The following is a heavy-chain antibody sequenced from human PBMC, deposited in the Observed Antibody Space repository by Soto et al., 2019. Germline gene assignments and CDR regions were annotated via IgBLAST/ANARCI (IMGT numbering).Heavy chain of an antibody. V-gene: IGHV1-46*03. Sequence: QVQLVQSGAEVKKPGASVKVSCKASGYTFTSYYMHWVRQAPGQGLEWMGIINPSGGSTSYAQKFQGRVTMTRDTSTSTVYMELSSVRSEDTAVYYCARTGEYDILTGYSGYYFDYWGQGTLVTVSS. J-gene: IGHJ4*02. CDR2: INPSGGST. CDR3: ARTGEYDILTGYSGYYFDY. D-gene: IGHD3-9*01. CDR1: GYTFTSYY.